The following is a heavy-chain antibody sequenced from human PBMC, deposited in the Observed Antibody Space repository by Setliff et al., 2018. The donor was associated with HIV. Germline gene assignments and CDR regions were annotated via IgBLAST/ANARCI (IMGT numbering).Heavy chain of an antibody. J-gene: IGHJ4*02. V-gene: IGHV4-34*01. CDR2: IDHGGST. CDR3: ASELQGHSSSWPNY. CDR1: GGSFSGYY. Sequence: PSETLSLTCAVYGGSFSGYYWSWIRQPPGKGLEWIGEIDHGGSTSYNPSLKSRVTISVDTSKNQFSLKLRSVTAADTAVYYCASELQGHSSSWPNYWGQGTLVTVSS. D-gene: IGHD6-13*01.